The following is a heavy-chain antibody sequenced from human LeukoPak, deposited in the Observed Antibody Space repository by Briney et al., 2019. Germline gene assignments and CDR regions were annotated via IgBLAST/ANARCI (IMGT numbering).Heavy chain of an antibody. D-gene: IGHD6-6*01. J-gene: IGHJ4*02. Sequence: GASVKVSCKASGYTFTSYGISWVRQAPGQGLEWMGWINTNTGNPTYAQGFTGRFVFSLDTSVSTAYLQISSLKAEDTAVYYCARGPLSIAARPIDYWGQGTLVTVSS. CDR2: INTNTGNP. CDR3: ARGPLSIAARPIDY. V-gene: IGHV7-4-1*02. CDR1: GYTFTSYG.